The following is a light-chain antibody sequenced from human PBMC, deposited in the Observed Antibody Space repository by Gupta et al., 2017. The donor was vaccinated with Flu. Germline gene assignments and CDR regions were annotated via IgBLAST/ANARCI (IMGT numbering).Light chain of an antibody. CDR1: SSDIGNNY. CDR2: DND. V-gene: IGLV1-51*01. Sequence: QSVLTQPPSVSAAPGQKVTISCSGSSSDIGNNYVSWYQHLPGTAPKLVIYDNDKRPSGIPDRLSGSKSGTSATLGITGLQTGDEADYYCGTWDSSLSAVFGGGTKLTVL. J-gene: IGLJ2*01. CDR3: GTWDSSLSAV.